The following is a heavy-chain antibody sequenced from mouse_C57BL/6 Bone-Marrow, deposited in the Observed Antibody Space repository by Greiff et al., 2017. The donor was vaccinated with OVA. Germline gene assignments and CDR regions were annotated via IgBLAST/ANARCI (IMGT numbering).Heavy chain of an antibody. CDR2: IYPGSGNT. Sequence: VKLMESGPELVKPGASVKISCKASGYSFTSYYIHWVKQRPGQGLEWIGWIYPGSGNTKYNEKFKGKATLTADTSSSTAYMQLSSLTSEDSAVYYCARMGQRYYFDYWGQGTTLTVSS. CDR1: GYSFTSYY. CDR3: ARMGQRYYFDY. V-gene: IGHV1-66*01. J-gene: IGHJ2*01. D-gene: IGHD3-3*01.